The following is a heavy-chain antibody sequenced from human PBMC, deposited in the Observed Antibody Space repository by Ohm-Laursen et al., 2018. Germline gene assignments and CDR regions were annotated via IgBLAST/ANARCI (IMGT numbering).Heavy chain of an antibody. CDR2: IKQDGSEK. J-gene: IGHJ5*02. CDR1: GFSFSADW. D-gene: IGHD3-16*01. V-gene: IGHV3-7*01. CDR3: ARGAYAS. Sequence: SLRLSCAASGFSFSADWMYWVRQAPGKGLEWVANIKQDGSEKYYVDSVKGRFTISRDNAKNSLYPQMNSLRADDTAVYYCARGAYASWGQGTLVTVSS.